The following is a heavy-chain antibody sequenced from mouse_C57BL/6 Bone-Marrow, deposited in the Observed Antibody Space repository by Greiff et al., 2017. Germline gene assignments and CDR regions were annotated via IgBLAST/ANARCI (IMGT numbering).Heavy chain of an antibody. Sequence: EVKLMESGGGLVQSGRSLRLSCATSGFTFSDFYMEWVRQAPGKGLEWIAASRNKANDYTTEYSASVKGRFIVSRDTSQSILYLQMNALRAEDTAIYYCARDGSNYEFDYWGQGTTLTVSS. J-gene: IGHJ2*01. CDR1: GFTFSDFY. CDR2: SRNKANDYTT. CDR3: ARDGSNYEFDY. V-gene: IGHV7-1*01. D-gene: IGHD2-5*01.